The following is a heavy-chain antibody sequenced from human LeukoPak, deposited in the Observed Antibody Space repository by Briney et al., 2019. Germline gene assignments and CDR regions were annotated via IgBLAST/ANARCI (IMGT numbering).Heavy chain of an antibody. D-gene: IGHD5-18*01. CDR3: AKPRTTMVRDLNY. Sequence: GGSLRLSCAASGFTFTSYAMTWVRQAPGKGLEWVSAICADSSGTYSADSVKGRFTISRDSSKNTLYLQRHSLRAEDTAVYYCAKPRTTMVRDLNYWGQGTRVTVSS. J-gene: IGHJ4*02. V-gene: IGHV3-23*01. CDR2: ICADSSGT. CDR1: GFTFTSYA.